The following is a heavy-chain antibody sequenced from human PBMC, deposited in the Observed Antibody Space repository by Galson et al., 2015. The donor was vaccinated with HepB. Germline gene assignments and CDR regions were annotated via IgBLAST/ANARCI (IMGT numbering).Heavy chain of an antibody. CDR2: ISAYNGNT. CDR1: GYTFTSYG. V-gene: IGHV1-18*01. D-gene: IGHD3-3*01. J-gene: IGHJ4*02. CDR3: ARVRGITIFGVVTPTAFDY. Sequence: SVKVSCKASGYTFTSYGISWVRQAPGQGLEWMGWISAYNGNTNYAQKLQGRVTMTTDTSTSTAYMELRSLRSDDTAVYYCARVRGITIFGVVTPTAFDYWGQGTLVTVSS.